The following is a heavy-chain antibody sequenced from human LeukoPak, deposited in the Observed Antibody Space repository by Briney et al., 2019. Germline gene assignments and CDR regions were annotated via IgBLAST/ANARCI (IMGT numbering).Heavy chain of an antibody. CDR2: ISAYNGNT. J-gene: IGHJ4*02. D-gene: IGHD3-22*01. Sequence: ASVKVSCKASGYTFTSYGISWVRQAPGQGLEWMGWISAYNGNTNYAQRLQGRVTMTTDTSTSTAYMELRSLRSDDTAVYYCARQYYYDSSGYFYYFDYWGQGTLVTVSS. CDR3: ARQYYYDSSGYFYYFDY. CDR1: GYTFTSYG. V-gene: IGHV1-18*01.